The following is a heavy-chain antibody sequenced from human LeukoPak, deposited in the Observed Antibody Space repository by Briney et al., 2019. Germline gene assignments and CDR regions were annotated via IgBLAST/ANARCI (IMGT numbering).Heavy chain of an antibody. D-gene: IGHD6-13*01. CDR3: ARASLGATAGQSDY. J-gene: IGHJ4*02. CDR1: GGSISSFY. CDR2: LYYSGNT. Sequence: SETLSLTCTVSGGSISSFYWSWIRQPPGKGLEWIGYLYYSGNTNYNPSLKSRVTISVDTSKNQFSLKLSSVTAADTAVYYCARASLGATAGQSDYWGQGTLVTVSS. V-gene: IGHV4-59*01.